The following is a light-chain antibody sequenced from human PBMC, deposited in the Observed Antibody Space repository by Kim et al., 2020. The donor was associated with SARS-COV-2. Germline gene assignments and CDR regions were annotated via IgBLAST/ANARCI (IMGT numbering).Light chain of an antibody. V-gene: IGKV1-39*01. CDR3: QQSFSSFEA. CDR2: AAS. CDR1: QQIDTY. Sequence: DIQMTQSPSSLSASVGDRVTISCRASQQIDTYLNWYQCKPGKAPKLLLYAASSLQSGVPSRFSGSGSGTDFTLTITALEPEDFATYYCQQSFSSFEAFGGGTKVDIK. J-gene: IGKJ4*01.